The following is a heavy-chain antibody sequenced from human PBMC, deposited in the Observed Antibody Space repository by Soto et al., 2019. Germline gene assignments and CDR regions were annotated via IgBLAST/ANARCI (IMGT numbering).Heavy chain of an antibody. CDR1: GGTFSSYA. D-gene: IGHD2-2*01. V-gene: IGHV1-69*13. CDR2: IIPIFGTA. Sequence: GASVKVSCKASGGTFSSYAISWVRQAPGQGLEWMGGIIPIFGTANYAQKFQGRVTITADESTSTAYMELSSLRSEDTAVYYCARLGYCSSTSCYGNWFDPWGQGTLVTVSS. J-gene: IGHJ5*02. CDR3: ARLGYCSSTSCYGNWFDP.